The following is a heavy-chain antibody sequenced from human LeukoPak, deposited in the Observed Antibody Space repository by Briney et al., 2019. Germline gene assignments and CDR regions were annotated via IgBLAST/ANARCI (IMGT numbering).Heavy chain of an antibody. CDR3: ARNVWFGESNCFDP. J-gene: IGHJ5*02. CDR2: IYNTGLT. CDR1: GGSISTYY. Sequence: SETLSLTCTVSGGSISTYYWNWIRQPAGKGLEWIGRIYNTGLTTYNSSLKSRVSMSIDTSKNQFYLRLTSVTAADTAVYYCARNVWFGESNCFDPWGQGTLVTVSS. D-gene: IGHD3-10*01. V-gene: IGHV4-4*07.